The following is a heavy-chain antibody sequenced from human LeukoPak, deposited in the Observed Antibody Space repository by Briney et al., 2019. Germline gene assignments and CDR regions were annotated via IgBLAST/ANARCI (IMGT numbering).Heavy chain of an antibody. V-gene: IGHV3-30*02. CDR2: IRYDGSNK. CDR1: GFTFSSYG. Sequence: GGSLRLSCAASGFTFSSYGMHWVRQAPGKGLEWVAFIRYDGSNKYYADSVKGRFTISRDNAKNSLYLQMNSLRAEDTAVYYCAREEVEAFDIWGQGTMVTVSS. J-gene: IGHJ3*02. CDR3: AREEVEAFDI.